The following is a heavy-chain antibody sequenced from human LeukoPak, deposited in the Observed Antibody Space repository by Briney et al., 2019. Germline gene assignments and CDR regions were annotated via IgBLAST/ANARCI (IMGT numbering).Heavy chain of an antibody. CDR2: INAGNGNT. J-gene: IGHJ4*02. CDR1: GYTFTSYA. D-gene: IGHD4-17*01. Sequence: ASVKVSCKASGYTFTSYAMHWVRQAPGQRLEWMGWINAGNGNTKYSQKFQGRVTITRDTSASTAYMELSSLRSEDTAVYYCASMPDYGDYWRSFDYWGQGTLVTVSS. CDR3: ASMPDYGDYWRSFDY. V-gene: IGHV1-3*01.